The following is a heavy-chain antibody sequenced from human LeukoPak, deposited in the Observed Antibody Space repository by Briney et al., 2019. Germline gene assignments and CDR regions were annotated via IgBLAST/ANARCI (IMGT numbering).Heavy chain of an antibody. J-gene: IGHJ4*02. CDR3: TTGPSYGYEW. CDR1: GMTFSNHW. CDR2: IKTDGRTT. Sequence: PGGSLRLSCAASGMTFSNHWMHWVRQAPGKGLVWVSLIKTDGRTTIYADSVKGRFTIPRDNVKSTLYLQMNSLRAEDTAIYYCTTGPSYGYEWWGQGTVVTASS. V-gene: IGHV3-74*01. D-gene: IGHD3-16*01.